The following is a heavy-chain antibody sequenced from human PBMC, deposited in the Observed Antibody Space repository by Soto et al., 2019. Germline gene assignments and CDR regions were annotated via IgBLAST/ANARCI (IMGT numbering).Heavy chain of an antibody. J-gene: IGHJ6*02. CDR3: ARSQGSSTSLEIYYYYYYGMDV. D-gene: IGHD2-2*01. Sequence: QVQLVQSGAEVKKPGSSVKVSCKASGGTFSSYAISWVRQAPGQGLEWMGGIIPGTANYAQKFQGRVTITAEEFTSKGYKEVGNLGSENPAVYYWARSQGSSTSLEIYYYYYYGMDVWGQGTTVTVSS. CDR1: GGTFSSYA. V-gene: IGHV1-69*01. CDR2: IIPGTA.